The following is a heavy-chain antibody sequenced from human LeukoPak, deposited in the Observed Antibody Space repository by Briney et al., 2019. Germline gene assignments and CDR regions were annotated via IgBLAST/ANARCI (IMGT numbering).Heavy chain of an antibody. CDR3: ARKYDSSGYYYYFDY. Sequence: GGSLRLSCAASGFTFSSYAMHWVRQAPGKGLEWVAVISYDGSNKYHADSVKGRFTISRDNSKNTLYLQMNSLRAEDTAVYYYARKYDSSGYYYYFDYWGQGTLVTVSS. J-gene: IGHJ4*02. CDR1: GFTFSSYA. CDR2: ISYDGSNK. D-gene: IGHD3-22*01. V-gene: IGHV3-30-3*01.